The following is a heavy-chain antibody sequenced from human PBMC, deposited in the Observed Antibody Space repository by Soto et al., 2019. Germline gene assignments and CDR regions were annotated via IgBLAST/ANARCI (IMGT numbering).Heavy chain of an antibody. V-gene: IGHV3-30-3*01. Sequence: GGSLRLSCAASGFTFSSYAMHWVRQAPGKGLEWVAVISYDGSNKYYADSVKGRFTISRDNSKNTLYLQMNSLRAEDTAVYYCARDRSDLHFDYWGQGTLVTVSS. J-gene: IGHJ4*02. CDR1: GFTFSSYA. CDR3: ARDRSDLHFDY. CDR2: ISYDGSNK.